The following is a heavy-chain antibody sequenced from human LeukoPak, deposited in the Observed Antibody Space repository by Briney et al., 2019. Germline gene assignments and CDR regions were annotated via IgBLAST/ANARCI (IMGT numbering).Heavy chain of an antibody. V-gene: IGHV3-23*01. Sequence: PGGSLRLSCAASGFTFSSYAMGWVRQAPGKGLEWVSAISGSGGSTYDAASVKGPRTISRYNCKNTLYLQLNSLRIADTAVYYCAKYTDDYSDYWGQGTLVTVSS. CDR3: AKYTDDYSDY. J-gene: IGHJ4*02. D-gene: IGHD5-24*01. CDR1: GFTFSSYA. CDR2: ISGSGGST.